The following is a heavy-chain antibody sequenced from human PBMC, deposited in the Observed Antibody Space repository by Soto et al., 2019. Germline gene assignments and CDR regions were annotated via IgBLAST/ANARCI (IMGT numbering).Heavy chain of an antibody. V-gene: IGHV1-3*01. CDR2: INAVNADT. D-gene: IGHD5-12*01. J-gene: IGHJ4*02. CDR1: GINYNTYA. CDR3: ARAISGYVT. Sequence: QVQLVQSGAEMKKPGASVKLSCKTSGINYNTYAIHSVRQAPGQGLEWMGWINAVNADTRYSQNFQGRVTLTRDTSASTVYTDLESLKSENTGVYYCARAISGYVTWGQGTLVTVSS.